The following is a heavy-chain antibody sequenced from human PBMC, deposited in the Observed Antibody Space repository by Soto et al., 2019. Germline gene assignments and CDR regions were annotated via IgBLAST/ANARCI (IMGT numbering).Heavy chain of an antibody. CDR1: GYTFTTYG. D-gene: IGHD5-12*01. CDR3: VRDIVAPRGGDY. V-gene: IGHV1-18*01. Sequence: QVQLVQSGTEMKKPGASVKVSCKASGYTFTTYGISWVRQAPGQGLEWMGWTSTYNVNTNYAQKFQGRVSMSTDTSTSTVKMELGSLGSDDTAVYYCVRDIVAPRGGDYWGQGTLVTVSS. CDR2: TSTYNVNT. J-gene: IGHJ4*02.